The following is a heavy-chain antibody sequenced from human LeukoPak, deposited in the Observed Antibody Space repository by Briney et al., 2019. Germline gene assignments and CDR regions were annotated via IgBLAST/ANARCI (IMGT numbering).Heavy chain of an antibody. CDR1: GYTFTSYG. D-gene: IGHD3-3*01. CDR2: ISAYNGNT. V-gene: IGHV1-18*01. Sequence: ASVKVSCKASGYTFTSYGISWVRQAPGQGLEWMAWISAYNGNTNYAQKLQGRVTMTTDTSTSTAYMELRSLRSDDTAVYYCARGGPEYDFWSGYYSDWGQGTLVTVSS. CDR3: ARGGPEYDFWSGYYSD. J-gene: IGHJ4*02.